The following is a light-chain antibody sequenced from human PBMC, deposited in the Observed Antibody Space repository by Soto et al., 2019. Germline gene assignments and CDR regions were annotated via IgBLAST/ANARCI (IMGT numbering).Light chain of an antibody. CDR1: ESVNIRY. CDR3: QQYDDSLWT. Sequence: ESGFKLSLNTPTLSLGDRAPLYFKLGESVNIRYVAWYQQRPGQPPRLLIYGASTRSSGLPDRFSGSGAGTDFTRTISRLEPEDFAFYYWQQYDDSLWTFGQGTKVDI. CDR2: GAS. V-gene: IGKV3-20*01. J-gene: IGKJ1*01.